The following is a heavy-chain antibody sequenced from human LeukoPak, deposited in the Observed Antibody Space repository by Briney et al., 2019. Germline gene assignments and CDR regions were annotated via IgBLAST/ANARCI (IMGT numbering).Heavy chain of an antibody. J-gene: IGHJ4*02. CDR1: GYTFTSYG. Sequence: ASVKVSCKGSGYTFTSYGISWVRQAPGQGLEWMGWISAYNGNTNYAQKLQGRVTMTTDTSTSTAYMELRSLRSDDTAVYYCARDELGYCSSTSCYRSLSLDYWGQGTLVTVSS. CDR3: ARDELGYCSSTSCYRSLSLDY. V-gene: IGHV1-18*01. CDR2: ISAYNGNT. D-gene: IGHD2-2*02.